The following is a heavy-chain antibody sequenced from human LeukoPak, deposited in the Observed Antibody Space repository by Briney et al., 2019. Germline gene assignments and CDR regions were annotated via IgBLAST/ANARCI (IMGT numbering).Heavy chain of an antibody. J-gene: IGHJ6*02. Sequence: PSETLSLTCAVYGGSFSGYYWSWIRQPPGKGLEWIGEINHSGSTNYNPSLKSRVTISVDTSKNQFSLKLSSVTAADTAVYYCASGYGDSVMDVWGQGTTVTVSS. D-gene: IGHD4-17*01. CDR3: ASGYGDSVMDV. V-gene: IGHV4-34*01. CDR1: GGSFSGYY. CDR2: INHSGST.